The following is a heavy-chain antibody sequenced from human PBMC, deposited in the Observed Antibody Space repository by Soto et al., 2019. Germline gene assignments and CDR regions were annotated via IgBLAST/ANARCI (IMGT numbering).Heavy chain of an antibody. CDR3: AKTGGSGWWVLDY. CDR1: GFIFSNYA. CDR2: IPYDGSKT. Sequence: QVQLVESGGGVVQPGTSLRLSCAASGFIFSNYAMHWVRQAPGKGLEWVAVIPYDGSKTYYTDSVKGRFTISRDNSKNTLSLQINSLRPEDTGLYYCAKTGGSGWWVLDYRGQGTLVSVSS. D-gene: IGHD6-19*01. V-gene: IGHV3-30-3*01. J-gene: IGHJ4*02.